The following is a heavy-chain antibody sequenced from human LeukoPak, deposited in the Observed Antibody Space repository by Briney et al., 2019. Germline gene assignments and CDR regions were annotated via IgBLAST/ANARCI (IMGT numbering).Heavy chain of an antibody. V-gene: IGHV3-30*02. CDR2: IRYDGSNK. CDR3: AKDLRFLEWLSSQNLSIDY. D-gene: IGHD3-3*01. J-gene: IGHJ4*02. Sequence: GGSLRLSCAASGFTFSSYGMHWVRQAPGKGLEWVAFIRYDGSNKYYADSVKGRFTISRDNSKNTLYLQMNSLRAEDTAVYYCAKDLRFLEWLSSQNLSIDYWGQGTLVTVSS. CDR1: GFTFSSYG.